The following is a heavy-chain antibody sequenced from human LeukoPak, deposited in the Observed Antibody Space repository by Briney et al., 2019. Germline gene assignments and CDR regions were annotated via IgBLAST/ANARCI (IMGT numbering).Heavy chain of an antibody. Sequence: GGSLRLSCAASGFTFSSYTMNWVRQAPGKGLEWVSYISSSSGTIYYADSVKGRFTISRDNAENSLYLQMNSLRDEDTAVYYCARDLNLYDSSGYYPRWGQGTLVTVSS. J-gene: IGHJ4*02. V-gene: IGHV3-48*02. CDR3: ARDLNLYDSSGYYPR. D-gene: IGHD3-22*01. CDR2: ISSSSGTI. CDR1: GFTFSSYT.